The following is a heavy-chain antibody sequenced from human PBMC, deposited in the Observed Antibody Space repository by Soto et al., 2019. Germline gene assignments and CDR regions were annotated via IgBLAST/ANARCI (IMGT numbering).Heavy chain of an antibody. CDR3: ARVGFWYNWHVTPLRWFAP. D-gene: IGHD1-1*01. CDR2: ISAYNGNT. J-gene: IGHJ5*02. Sequence: QVQLVQSGAEVKKPGASVKVSCKASGYTFTSYGISWVRQAPGQGLEWMGWISAYNGNTNYAQKLQGRVTMTTDTSTRTAYVELRSLRSDDTAVYYCARVGFWYNWHVTPLRWFAPWGQGTLVTVSS. CDR1: GYTFTSYG. V-gene: IGHV1-18*01.